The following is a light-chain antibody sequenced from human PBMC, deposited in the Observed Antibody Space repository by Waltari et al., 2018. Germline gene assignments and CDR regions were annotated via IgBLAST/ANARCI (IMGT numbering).Light chain of an antibody. V-gene: IGLV2-14*03. J-gene: IGLJ2*01. CDR1: SSDVGGSNY. CDR2: DVS. CDR3: SSYTSSSTVV. Sequence: QSALTQPASVSGSPGQSITIPCPGPSSDVGGSNYVSWYQQHPGKAPKLMIYDVSNRPSGVSNRFSGSKSGNTASLTISGLQAEDEADYYCSSYTSSSTVVFGGGTKLTVL.